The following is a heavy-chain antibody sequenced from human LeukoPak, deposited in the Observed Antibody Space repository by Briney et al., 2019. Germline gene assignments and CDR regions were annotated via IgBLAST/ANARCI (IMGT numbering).Heavy chain of an antibody. V-gene: IGHV3-7*01. D-gene: IGHD4/OR15-4a*01. CDR1: EFTLRKHW. J-gene: IGHJ4*02. CDR3: ATNGRLLDY. Sequence: GGSLRLSCAPSEFTLRKHWMSWVRQAPGGGLEWVANINEDGSGKYYVDSVKGRFTISRDNAKNSLYLQMDSLRIEDTAVYYCATNGRLLDYWGQGTLVTVSS. CDR2: INEDGSGK.